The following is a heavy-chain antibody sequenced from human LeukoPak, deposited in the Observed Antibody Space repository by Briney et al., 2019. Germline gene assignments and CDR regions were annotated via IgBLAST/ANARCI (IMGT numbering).Heavy chain of an antibody. J-gene: IGHJ4*02. CDR1: GFTFRDYW. D-gene: IGHD6-25*01. CDR3: ARRPLASGYDY. CDR2: ISSNGGST. Sequence: GGSLRLSCAASGFTFRDYWMHWVRQAPGKGLEYVSAISSNGGSTYYANSVKGRFTISRDNSKNTLYLQMGSLRAEDMAVYYCARRPLASGYDYWGQGTLVTVSS. V-gene: IGHV3-64*01.